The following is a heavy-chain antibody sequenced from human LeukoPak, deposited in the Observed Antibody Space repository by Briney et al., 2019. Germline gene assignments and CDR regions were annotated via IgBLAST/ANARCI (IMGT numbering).Heavy chain of an antibody. CDR3: ARGTRELLHHYFDY. D-gene: IGHD1-26*01. V-gene: IGHV1-69*06. Sequence: SVTVSCKASGVTFNNYAVSWLRQAPGQGLEWMGGIIPIFGTANYAQKFQGRVTITADKSTSTAYMELSSLRSEDTAVYYCARGTRELLHHYFDYWGQGTLVTVSS. J-gene: IGHJ4*02. CDR2: IIPIFGTA. CDR1: GVTFNNYA.